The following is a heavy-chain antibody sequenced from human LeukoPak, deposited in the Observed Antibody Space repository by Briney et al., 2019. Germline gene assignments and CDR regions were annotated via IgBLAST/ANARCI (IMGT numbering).Heavy chain of an antibody. CDR1: GGTFSSYA. D-gene: IGHD2-15*01. J-gene: IGHJ4*02. CDR2: IIPILGIA. V-gene: IGHV1-69*04. Sequence: GASVKVSCKASGGTFSSYAISWVRQAPGQGLEWMGRIIPILGIANYAQKFQGRVTITADKSTSTAYMELSSLRSEDTAVYYCASQIRGSSGGPFDYWGQGTLVTVSS. CDR3: ASQIRGSSGGPFDY.